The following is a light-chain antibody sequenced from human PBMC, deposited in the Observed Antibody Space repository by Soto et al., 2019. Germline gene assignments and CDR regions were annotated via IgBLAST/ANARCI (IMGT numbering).Light chain of an antibody. Sequence: DIQMTQSPSTVSAYVGDSVTITCRASQGISNYLAWYQQKPGKVPKLLIYAASTLQSGVPSRFSGSGSGTDFTLTISSLQPEDVATYYCQKYNSAPRTFGQGTKVDIK. J-gene: IGKJ1*01. CDR3: QKYNSAPRT. CDR2: AAS. V-gene: IGKV1-27*01. CDR1: QGISNY.